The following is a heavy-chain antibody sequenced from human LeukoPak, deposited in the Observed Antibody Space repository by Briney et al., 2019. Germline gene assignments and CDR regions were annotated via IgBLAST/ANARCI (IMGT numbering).Heavy chain of an antibody. Sequence: PGRSLRLSCAASGFTFSTYGMHWVRQAPGKGLEWVAVIWNDGSNKYYADSVKGRFTISRDNSMSTLYLQMNSLRAEDTAVYSCARASGPFDYWGQGTLVTVSS. D-gene: IGHD3-10*01. J-gene: IGHJ4*02. CDR3: ARASGPFDY. CDR1: GFTFSTYG. V-gene: IGHV3-33*01. CDR2: IWNDGSNK.